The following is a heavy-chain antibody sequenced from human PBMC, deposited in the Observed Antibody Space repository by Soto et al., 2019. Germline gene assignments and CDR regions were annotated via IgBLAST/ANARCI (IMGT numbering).Heavy chain of an antibody. CDR2: ILSHGTDQ. J-gene: IGHJ4*02. CDR3: GKDIRSGSIDY. CDR1: GYSITIHG. Sequence: QVRLVQSGGGVVQPGRSLTLSCAAAGYSITIHGIHWVPQSPCKGPECVALILSHGTDQYYADSVRGRFTVFRDTSTNTVFLQMHSLGADDTATYYCGKDIRSGSIDYLCQVPPVTVSS. V-gene: IGHV3-33*06. D-gene: IGHD1-1*01.